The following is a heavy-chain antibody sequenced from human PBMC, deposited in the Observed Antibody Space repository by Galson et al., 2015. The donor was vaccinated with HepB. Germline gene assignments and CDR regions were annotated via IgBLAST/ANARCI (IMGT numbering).Heavy chain of an antibody. CDR2: ISWNSDYA. V-gene: IGHV3-9*01. D-gene: IGHD3-10*01. J-gene: IGHJ3*02. CDR3: AKDMGSNDNNYKIPYDAFDI. CDR1: GLNFDDFA. Sequence: SLRLSCAASGLNFDDFAMHWVRQAPGKGLDWVSGISWNSDYAGYADSVKGRFSISRDNAKNSLFLQMNNLRPEDTALYYCAKDMGSNDNNYKIPYDAFDIWGQGTRVTVSS.